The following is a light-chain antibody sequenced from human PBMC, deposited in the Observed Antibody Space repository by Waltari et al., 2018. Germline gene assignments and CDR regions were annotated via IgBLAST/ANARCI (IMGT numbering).Light chain of an antibody. Sequence: QSALTQPASVSGSPGQSITISRTGTSSDVGVYNYVSCYQQHPGKAPKLMIYEVSNRPSGVSNRFSGSKSGNTASLTISGLQAEDEADYYCSSYTSSSTLVVFGGGTKLTVL. J-gene: IGLJ2*01. V-gene: IGLV2-14*01. CDR2: EVS. CDR1: SSDVGVYNY. CDR3: SSYTSSSTLVV.